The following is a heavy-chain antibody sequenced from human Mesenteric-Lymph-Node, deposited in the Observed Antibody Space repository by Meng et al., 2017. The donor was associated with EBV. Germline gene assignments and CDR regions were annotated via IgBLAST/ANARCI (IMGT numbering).Heavy chain of an antibody. CDR2: INENGRTT. D-gene: IGHD6-25*01. CDR3: SRDLAGSYDD. CDR1: GFTFSTYW. J-gene: IGHJ4*02. V-gene: IGHV3-74*01. Sequence: EGQLVESGGAVVQPGGSLRLSCAASGFTFSTYWIHWVRQAPGKGLEWISRINENGRTTTYADSVRGRFTISRDNTKNTLYLQMNSLRPEDTAVYFCSRDLAGSYDDWGQGTLVTVAS.